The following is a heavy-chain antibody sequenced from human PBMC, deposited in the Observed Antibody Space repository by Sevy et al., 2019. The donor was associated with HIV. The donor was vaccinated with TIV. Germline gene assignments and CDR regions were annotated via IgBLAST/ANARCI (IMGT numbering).Heavy chain of an antibody. Sequence: GGSLRLSCAASGFTFDDYAMHWVRQAPGKGLEWVSGISWNSGSIGYADSVKGRFTISRDNAKNSLYLQMNSLRAEDTALYYCATSISARGAFDIWGQGTMVTVSS. CDR3: ATSISARGAFDI. CDR1: GFTFDDYA. J-gene: IGHJ3*02. V-gene: IGHV3-9*01. CDR2: ISWNSGSI. D-gene: IGHD6-19*01.